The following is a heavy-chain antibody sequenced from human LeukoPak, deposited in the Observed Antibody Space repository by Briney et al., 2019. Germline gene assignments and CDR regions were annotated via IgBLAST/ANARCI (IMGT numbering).Heavy chain of an antibody. CDR2: IYSGGST. CDR3: ARGGSSGSYNFLYYFDY. CDR1: GFTFSDYY. J-gene: IGHJ4*02. D-gene: IGHD1-26*01. V-gene: IGHV3-53*01. Sequence: GGSLRLSCAASGFTFSDYYMSWVRQAPGKGLEWVSVIYSGGSTYYADSVKGRFTISRDNSKNTLYLQMNSLRAEDTAVYYCARGGSSGSYNFLYYFDYWGQGTLVTVSS.